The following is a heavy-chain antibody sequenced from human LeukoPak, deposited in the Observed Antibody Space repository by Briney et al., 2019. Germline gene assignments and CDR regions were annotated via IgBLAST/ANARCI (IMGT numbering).Heavy chain of an antibody. V-gene: IGHV1-18*01. CDR1: GYTFTSYG. CDR2: ISAYNGNT. J-gene: IGHJ2*01. CDR3: AREKMTVWYFDL. D-gene: IGHD5-24*01. Sequence: VASVKVSCKASGYTFTSYGINWVRQAPGQGPEWMGWISAYNGNTHYTQNLQGRVTMTTDTSTSTAYMELKSLRSDDTAVYYCAREKMTVWYFDLWGRGTLVTVSS.